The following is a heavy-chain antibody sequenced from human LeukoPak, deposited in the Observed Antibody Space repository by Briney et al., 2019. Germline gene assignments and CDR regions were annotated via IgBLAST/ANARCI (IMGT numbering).Heavy chain of an antibody. CDR1: GFTFSSYS. Sequence: GGSLRLSCAASGFTFSSYSMNWVRQAPGKGLEWVSSISSSSSYIYYADSVKGRFTISRDNAKNSLYLQMNSLRAEDTAVYYCAGGYCSGGSCPRYFDYWGQGTLVTVSS. CDR3: AGGYCSGGSCPRYFDY. D-gene: IGHD2-15*01. CDR2: ISSSSSYI. V-gene: IGHV3-21*01. J-gene: IGHJ4*02.